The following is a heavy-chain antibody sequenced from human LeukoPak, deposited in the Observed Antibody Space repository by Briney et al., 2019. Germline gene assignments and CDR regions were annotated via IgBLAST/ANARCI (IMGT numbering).Heavy chain of an antibody. J-gene: IGHJ4*02. CDR2: TRNKANSYTT. Sequence: GGSPRLSCAASGFTFSDHYMDWVRQAPGKGLEWVGRTRNKANSYTTEYAASVKGRFTISRDDSKNSLYLQMNSLKTADTAVYYCARVSPILTGYYFDYWGQGILVTVSS. CDR1: GFTFSDHY. D-gene: IGHD3-9*01. CDR3: ARVSPILTGYYFDY. V-gene: IGHV3-72*01.